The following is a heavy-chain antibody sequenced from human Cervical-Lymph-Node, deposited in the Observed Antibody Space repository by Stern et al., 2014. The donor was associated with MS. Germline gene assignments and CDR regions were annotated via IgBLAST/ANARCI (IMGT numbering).Heavy chain of an antibody. Sequence: QVQLVQSGAEVKKPGASVKVSCKVSGYTLTELSMHWVRQAPGKGLEWMGGFDPEDGETIYAQKFQGRVTMTEDTSTDTAYMELSSLRSEDTAVYYCATINRRSYYYDSSGYYFDYWGQGTLVTVSS. CDR2: FDPEDGET. V-gene: IGHV1-24*01. CDR3: ATINRRSYYYDSSGYYFDY. D-gene: IGHD3-22*01. CDR1: GYTLTELS. J-gene: IGHJ4*02.